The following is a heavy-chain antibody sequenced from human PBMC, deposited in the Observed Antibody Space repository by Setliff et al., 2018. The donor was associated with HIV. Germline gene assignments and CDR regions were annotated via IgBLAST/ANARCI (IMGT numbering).Heavy chain of an antibody. D-gene: IGHD3-3*01. J-gene: IGHJ4*02. V-gene: IGHV1-2*02. CDR3: AADNYNCNSFDS. Sequence: ASVKVSCKTSGYMFNIYYMHWVRQVPGQGLEWMGWSNPNTGGTKYAQKFLGRVTMTQDTSFTTAYLELSRLGSDDTAVYYCAADNYNCNSFDSWGQGSLVTVSS. CDR1: GYMFNIYY. CDR2: SNPNTGGT.